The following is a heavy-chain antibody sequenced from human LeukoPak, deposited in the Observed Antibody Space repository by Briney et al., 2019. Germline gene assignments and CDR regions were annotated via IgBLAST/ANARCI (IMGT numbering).Heavy chain of an antibody. CDR2: INHSGST. V-gene: IGHV4-34*01. CDR3: ARDITIQVSGWYPQIKEYYYYGMDV. Sequence: SETLSLTCAVYGGSFSGYYWSWIRQPPGKGLEWIGEINHSGSTNYNPSLKSRVTMSVDTSKNQFSLKLSSVTAADTAVYYCARDITIQVSGWYPQIKEYYYYGMDVWGQGTTVTVSS. D-gene: IGHD6-19*01. J-gene: IGHJ6*02. CDR1: GGSFSGYY.